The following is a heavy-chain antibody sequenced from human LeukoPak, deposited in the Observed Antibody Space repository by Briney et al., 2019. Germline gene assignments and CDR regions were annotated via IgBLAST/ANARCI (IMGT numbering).Heavy chain of an antibody. D-gene: IGHD3-10*01. J-gene: IGHJ6*03. Sequence: SETLSLTCAVYGGSFSGYYWSWIRQPPGKGLEWIGEINDSGSTNYNPSLKSRVTISVDTSKNQFSLKLSSVTAADTAVYYCARRLLWFGELLSYYYYYYMDVWGKGTTVTVSS. V-gene: IGHV4-34*01. CDR3: ARRLLWFGELLSYYYYYYMDV. CDR1: GGSFSGYY. CDR2: INDSGST.